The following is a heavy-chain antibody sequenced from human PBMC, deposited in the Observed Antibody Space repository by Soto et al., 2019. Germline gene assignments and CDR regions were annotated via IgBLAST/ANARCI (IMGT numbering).Heavy chain of an antibody. J-gene: IGHJ4*02. CDR3: ARDRGYCSGGSCYSSNTDFDY. D-gene: IGHD2-15*01. CDR2: INPSGGST. CDR1: GYTFTSYY. V-gene: IGHV1-46*01. Sequence: ASVKVSCKASGYTFTSYYMHWVRQAPGQGLEWMGIINPSGGSTSYAQKFQGRVTMTRDTSTSTVYMELSSLRSEDTAVYYCARDRGYCSGGSCYSSNTDFDYWGQGTLVTVSS.